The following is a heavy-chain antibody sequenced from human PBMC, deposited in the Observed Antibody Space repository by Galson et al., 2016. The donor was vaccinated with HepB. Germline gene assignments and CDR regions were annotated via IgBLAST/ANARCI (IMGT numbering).Heavy chain of an antibody. Sequence: ETLSLTCTVSGGSISSSSYYWGWIRQPPGRGLEWIGNIYYSGSTYYKPSLKSRVTISADTSKNQFSLKLSPVTAADTAIYYCARTLKFRDDYSKNYYYHGMDVWGKGTTVTVSS. V-gene: IGHV4-39*01. J-gene: IGHJ6*04. CDR1: GGSISSSSYY. D-gene: IGHD4-11*01. CDR3: ARTLKFRDDYSKNYYYHGMDV. CDR2: IYYSGST.